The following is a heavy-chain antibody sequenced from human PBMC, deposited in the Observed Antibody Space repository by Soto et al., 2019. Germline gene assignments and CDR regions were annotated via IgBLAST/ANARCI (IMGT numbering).Heavy chain of an antibody. CDR1: GYTFTGYY. CDR2: INPNSVGT. CDR3: AREVCSGGSCYPRVYYYYGMDV. Sequence: ASVKVSCKASGYTFTGYYMHWVRQAPGQGLEWMGWINPNSVGTNYAQKFQGRVTMTRDTSISTAYMELSRLRSDDTAVYYCAREVCSGGSCYPRVYYYYGMDVWGQGTTVTPSS. J-gene: IGHJ6*02. D-gene: IGHD2-15*01. V-gene: IGHV1-2*02.